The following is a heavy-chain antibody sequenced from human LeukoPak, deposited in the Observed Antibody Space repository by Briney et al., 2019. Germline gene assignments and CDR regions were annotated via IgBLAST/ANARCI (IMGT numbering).Heavy chain of an antibody. V-gene: IGHV4-39*01. CDR3: ARQLWFGEFHFDS. CDR2: IYYSGDT. D-gene: IGHD3-10*01. Sequence: SETLSLTCTVSGASLKNTYYYWGWIRQPPGKGLEWIGSIYYSGDTYFNTSLQSRVTISVDTSKNQFSLKLSSVTAADTALYYCARQLWFGEFHFDSWGQGTLVTVSS. CDR1: GASLKNTYYY. J-gene: IGHJ4*02.